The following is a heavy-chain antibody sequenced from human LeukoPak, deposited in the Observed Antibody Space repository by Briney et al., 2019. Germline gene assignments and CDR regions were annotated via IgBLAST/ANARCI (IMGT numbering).Heavy chain of an antibody. CDR3: AKGGGYEAQYYYYYLDV. CDR1: GFTFSNYG. D-gene: IGHD5-12*01. J-gene: IGHJ6*03. CDR2: IRYDGNNK. Sequence: GGSLRLSCAASGFTFSNYGMLWVRQAPGKGLDWVAFIRYDGNNKLYADSVKGRFTISRDNSKNTLYLQMKSLRAEDTAVYYCAKGGGYEAQYYYYYLDVWGKGTTVTISS. V-gene: IGHV3-30*02.